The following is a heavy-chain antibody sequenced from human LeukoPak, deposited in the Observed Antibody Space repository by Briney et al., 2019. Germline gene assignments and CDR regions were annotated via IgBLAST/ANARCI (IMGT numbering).Heavy chain of an antibody. V-gene: IGHV3-33*08. J-gene: IGHJ4*02. CDR1: GFTFSSYA. D-gene: IGHD6-13*01. CDR2: IWYDGSNK. CDR3: ARAGLGAAADV. Sequence: GRSLRLSCAASGFTFSSYAMHWVRQAPGKGLEWVALIWYDGSNKYYADSVKGRSTISRDNSKNTLDLQMNSLRGEDTAVYYCARAGLGAAADVWGQGTLVTVSS.